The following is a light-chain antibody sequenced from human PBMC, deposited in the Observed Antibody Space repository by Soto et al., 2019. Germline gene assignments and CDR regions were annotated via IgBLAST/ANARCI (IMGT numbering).Light chain of an antibody. CDR2: KIS. J-gene: IGKJ1*01. V-gene: IGKV2-30*01. Sequence: DVVMTQSPLSLPVTLGQPATISCRSSQGLVYSDGNTYLSWFQQRPGQSPRRLISKISIRDSGVPDRFSGSGSGTEFTLKISRVEAEDVGVYYCLQGTRWPWTFGQGTKLEIK. CDR3: LQGTRWPWT. CDR1: QGLVYSDGNTY.